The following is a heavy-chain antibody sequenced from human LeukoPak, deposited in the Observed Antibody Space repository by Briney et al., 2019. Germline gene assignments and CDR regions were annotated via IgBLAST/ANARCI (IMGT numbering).Heavy chain of an antibody. CDR2: IYYSGST. J-gene: IGHJ4*02. Sequence: SQTLSLTCTVSGGSISSGDYYWSWIRQPPGKGLEWIGYIYYSGSTYYNPSLKSRVTISVDTSKSQFSLKLSSVAAADTAVYYCARARFLEWLLVDFDYWGQGTRVTVSS. V-gene: IGHV4-30-4*08. CDR3: ARARFLEWLLVDFDY. CDR1: GGSISSGDYY. D-gene: IGHD3-3*01.